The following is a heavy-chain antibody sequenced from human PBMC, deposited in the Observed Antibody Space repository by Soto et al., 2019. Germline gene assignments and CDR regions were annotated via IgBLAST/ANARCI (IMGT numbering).Heavy chain of an antibody. CDR1: GFTFGDYA. CDR3: TGYPSFCSGGSCYEIVDY. Sequence: GGSLRLSCTASGFTFGDYAMSWFRQAPGKGLEWVGFIRSKAYGGTTEYAASVKGRFTISRDDSKSIAYLQMNSLKTEDTAVYYCTGYPSFCSGGSCYEIVDYWGQGTLVTVSS. CDR2: IRSKAYGGTT. D-gene: IGHD2-15*01. V-gene: IGHV3-49*03. J-gene: IGHJ4*02.